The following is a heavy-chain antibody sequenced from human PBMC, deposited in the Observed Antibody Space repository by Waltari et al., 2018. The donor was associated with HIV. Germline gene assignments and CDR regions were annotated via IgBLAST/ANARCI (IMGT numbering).Heavy chain of an antibody. CDR3: ARGRGIGYCTNGVCNWFDP. V-gene: IGHV1-69*01. CDR1: GGTFSSYA. D-gene: IGHD2-8*01. CDR2: IIPIFGTA. J-gene: IGHJ5*02. Sequence: QVQLVQSGAEVKKPGSSVKVSCKASGGTFSSYAISWVRQAPGQGLEWMGGIIPIFGTANYAQKFQGRVTITADESTSTAYMELSSLRSEDTAVYYCARGRGIGYCTNGVCNWFDPWGQGTLVTVSS.